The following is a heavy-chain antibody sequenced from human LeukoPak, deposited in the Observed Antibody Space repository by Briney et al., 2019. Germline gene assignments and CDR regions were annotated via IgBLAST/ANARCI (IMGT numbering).Heavy chain of an antibody. Sequence: GGSLRLSCAASGFTFSSYSMNWVRQAPGKGLEWVSYISSSSSTIYYADSVKGRFTISRDNAKNSLYLQMNSLRAEDTAVYYCAREGWFPDGSGMDVWGQGTTVTVSS. D-gene: IGHD2-15*01. J-gene: IGHJ6*02. CDR2: ISSSSSTI. CDR3: AREGWFPDGSGMDV. V-gene: IGHV3-48*04. CDR1: GFTFSSYS.